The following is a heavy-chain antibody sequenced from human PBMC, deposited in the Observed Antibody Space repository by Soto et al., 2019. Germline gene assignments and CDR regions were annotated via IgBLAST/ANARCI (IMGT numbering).Heavy chain of an antibody. V-gene: IGHV4-61*01. Sequence: SETLSLTCTVSGGSVSRGNYDWSWIRQPPGKGLEWIGYIYYSGSTNYNPSLMSRVTLSVDTSKNQFSLNLSSVTAADTAVYYCARDTKEYYYDSSGYYLGYYYYGMDVWGQGTTVTVSS. CDR2: IYYSGST. CDR1: GGSVSRGNYD. D-gene: IGHD3-22*01. CDR3: ARDTKEYYYDSSGYYLGYYYYGMDV. J-gene: IGHJ6*02.